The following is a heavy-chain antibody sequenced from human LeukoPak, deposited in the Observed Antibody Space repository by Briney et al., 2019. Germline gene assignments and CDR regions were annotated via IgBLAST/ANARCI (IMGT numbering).Heavy chain of an antibody. D-gene: IGHD3-22*01. V-gene: IGHV3-23*01. CDR1: GFTFSSYA. Sequence: GGSLRLSCAASGFTFSSYAMSWVRQAPGKGLEWVSAISGSGGSTYYADSVKGRFTISRDNSKNTQYLQMNSLRAEDTAVYYCAKEGRGWYYYDSSGPDYWGQGTLVTVSS. J-gene: IGHJ4*02. CDR3: AKEGRGWYYYDSSGPDY. CDR2: ISGSGGST.